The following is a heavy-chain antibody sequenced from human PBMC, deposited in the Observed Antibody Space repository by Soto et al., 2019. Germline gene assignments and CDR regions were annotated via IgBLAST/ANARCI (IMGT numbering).Heavy chain of an antibody. CDR2: IYYSGST. CDR3: AGHYDSSGYYQKAGYFQH. V-gene: IGHV4-61*01. J-gene: IGHJ1*01. Sequence: SETLSLTCTVSGGSVSSGSYYWSWIRQPPGKGLEWIGYIYYSGSTNYNPSLKSRVTISVDTSKNQFSLKLSSVTAADTAAYYCAGHYDSSGYYQKAGYFQHWGQGNLVTVSS. CDR1: GGSVSSGSYY. D-gene: IGHD3-22*01.